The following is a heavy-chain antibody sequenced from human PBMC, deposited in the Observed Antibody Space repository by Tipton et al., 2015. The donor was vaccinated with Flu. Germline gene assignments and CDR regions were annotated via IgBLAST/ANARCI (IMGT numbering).Heavy chain of an antibody. CDR2: INPNSGGT. V-gene: IGHV1-2*06. J-gene: IGHJ4*02. D-gene: IGHD6-19*01. CDR1: GYTFTGYY. Sequence: QLVQSGAEVKKPGASVKVSCKASGYTFTGYYMHWVRQAPGQGLEWMGRINPNSGGTNYAQKFQGRVTMTRDTSISTAYMELSRLRSDDTAVYYCARASGWWGYYFDYWGQGTLVTVSS. CDR3: ARASGWWGYYFDY.